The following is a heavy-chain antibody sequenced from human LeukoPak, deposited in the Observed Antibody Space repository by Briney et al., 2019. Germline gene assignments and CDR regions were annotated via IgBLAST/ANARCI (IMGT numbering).Heavy chain of an antibody. CDR2: IRRGGGTI. J-gene: IGHJ3*02. CDR3: SRVSSSGWFGLIRPDVEAFDI. Sequence: PGGSLRLSCAASGFTFSDYSMSWLRQAPGKGLEWLSYIRRGGGTIYYADSVKGRFTISRDDANNSLFLQMNSLGAEDTAVYYCSRVSSSGWFGLIRPDVEAFDIWGQGTMVTVSS. V-gene: IGHV3-11*01. CDR1: GFTFSDYS. D-gene: IGHD6-19*01.